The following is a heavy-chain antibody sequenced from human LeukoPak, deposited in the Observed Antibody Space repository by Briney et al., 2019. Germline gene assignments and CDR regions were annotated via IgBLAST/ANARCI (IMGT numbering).Heavy chain of an antibody. J-gene: IGHJ3*02. D-gene: IGHD3-22*01. CDR1: GGSISSYY. Sequence: PSETLSLTCTVSGGSISSYYWSWIRQPPGKGLEWIGYIYYSGSTNYNPSLKSRVTISVDTSKNQFSLELSSVTAADTAVYYCARRHYYDSSGYFDIWGQGTMVTVSS. CDR3: ARRHYYDSSGYFDI. CDR2: IYYSGST. V-gene: IGHV4-59*01.